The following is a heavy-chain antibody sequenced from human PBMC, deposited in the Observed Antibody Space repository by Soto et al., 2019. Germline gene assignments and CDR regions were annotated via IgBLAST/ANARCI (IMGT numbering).Heavy chain of an antibody. D-gene: IGHD2-15*01. J-gene: IGHJ6*02. CDR2: INAGNGNT. V-gene: IGHV1-3*01. Sequence: QVKLVQSGAEVKKPGASVKVSCKASGYTFTSYAMHWVRQAPGQRLEWMGWINAGNGNTKYSQKFQGRVTITRDTSASTAYMELRSLGSEDTAVYYCARWEGGYCSGGSCYTVHYYYYGMDVWGQGTTVTVSS. CDR3: ARWEGGYCSGGSCYTVHYYYYGMDV. CDR1: GYTFTSYA.